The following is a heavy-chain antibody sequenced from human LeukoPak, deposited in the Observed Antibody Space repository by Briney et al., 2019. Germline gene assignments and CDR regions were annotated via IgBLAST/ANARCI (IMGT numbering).Heavy chain of an antibody. J-gene: IGHJ4*02. Sequence: GESLNISCTASGYSFTSYWIGWVRQMRGKGMEWMGIIYPGDSDTRSKTSFQSQVTISADKSISTAYLQSSSLWASDTALYYCGIADSSGYSPLYYWGQGTLVTVSS. CDR1: GYSFTSYW. CDR3: GIADSSGYSPLYY. D-gene: IGHD3-22*01. V-gene: IGHV5-51*01. CDR2: IYPGDSDT.